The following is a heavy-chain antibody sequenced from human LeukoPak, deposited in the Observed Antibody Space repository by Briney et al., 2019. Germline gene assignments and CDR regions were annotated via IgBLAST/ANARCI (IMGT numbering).Heavy chain of an antibody. V-gene: IGHV3-21*01. D-gene: IGHD4-17*01. CDR2: ISSSSSYI. CDR1: RFTSSSYS. CDR3: ARVGSRRTTALDY. J-gene: IGHJ4*02. Sequence: GGSLRLSCAASRFTSSSYSMNWVRQAPGKGLEWVSSISSSSSYIYYADSVKGRFTISRDNAKNSLYLQMNSLRAEDTAVYYCARVGSRRTTALDYWGQGTLVTVSS.